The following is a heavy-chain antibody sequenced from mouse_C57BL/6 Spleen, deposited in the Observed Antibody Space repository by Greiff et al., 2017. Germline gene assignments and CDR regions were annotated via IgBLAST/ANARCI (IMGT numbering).Heavy chain of an antibody. CDR3: ARGAYDYDGRYAIDD. D-gene: IGHD2-4*01. V-gene: IGHV1-76*01. Sequence: VQLQESGAELVRPGASVKLSCKASGYTFTDYYINWVKQRPGQGLEWIARLYPGSGTTYYNEKFTGMSTLTAEKAYSTAYMQMSSVTSEDAAVYICARGAYDYDGRYAIDDWGKGTSVTVSS. CDR2: LYPGSGTT. J-gene: IGHJ4*01. CDR1: GYTFTDYY.